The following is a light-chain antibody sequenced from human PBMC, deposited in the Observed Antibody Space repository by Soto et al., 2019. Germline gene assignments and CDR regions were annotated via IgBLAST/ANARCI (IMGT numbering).Light chain of an antibody. J-gene: IGKJ1*01. CDR3: QQYNSYS. Sequence: EVVMTQSPATLSVSPGERATLSCRASQSVSSNLAWYQQKPGQAPRLLIYGASNRATGIPDRFSGSGSGTEFTLTISSLQPDDFATYYCQQYNSYSFGQGTKVDIK. CDR1: QSVSSN. CDR2: GAS. V-gene: IGKV3D-15*01.